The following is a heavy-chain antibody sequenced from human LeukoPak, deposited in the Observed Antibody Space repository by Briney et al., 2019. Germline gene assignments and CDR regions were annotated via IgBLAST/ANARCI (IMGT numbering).Heavy chain of an antibody. CDR3: ARDFSLSYGSEGGRDY. D-gene: IGHD3-10*01. CDR1: GYSFSNYG. V-gene: IGHV1-18*01. J-gene: IGHJ4*02. CDR2: ISGYNGNT. Sequence: ASVKVSYKASGYSFSNYGLSWVRQAPGQGLEWMGWISGYNGNTNYAQNLQGRVTMTTDTSTSTAFMELRSLRSDDTAVYYCARDFSLSYGSEGGRDYWGQGTLVTVSS.